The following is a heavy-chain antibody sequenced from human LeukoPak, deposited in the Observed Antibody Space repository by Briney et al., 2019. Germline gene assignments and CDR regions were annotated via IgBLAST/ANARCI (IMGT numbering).Heavy chain of an antibody. D-gene: IGHD5-12*01. V-gene: IGHV1-2*02. CDR3: ARYSGYGVFALDI. CDR1: GYTFTGYY. J-gene: IGHJ3*02. CDR2: INPNSGGT. Sequence: GASAKVSCKASGYTFTGYYMHWVRQAPGQGLEWMGWINPNSGGTNYAQKFQGRVTMTRDTSISTAYMELSRLRSDDTAVYYCARYSGYGVFALDIWGQGTMVTVSS.